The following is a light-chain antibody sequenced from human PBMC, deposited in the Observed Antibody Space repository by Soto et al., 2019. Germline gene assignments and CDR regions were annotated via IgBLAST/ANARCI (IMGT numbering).Light chain of an antibody. CDR3: QSYDSSLSGYV. CDR2: GNS. J-gene: IGLJ1*01. Sequence: QSVLTQPPSVSGAPGQRVTISCTGSSSNFGAGYDVHWYQQLPGTAPKLLIYGNSNRPSGVPDRFSGSKSGTSASLAITGLQAEDEADYYCQSYDSSLSGYVFGTGTKATVL. CDR1: SSNFGAGYD. V-gene: IGLV1-40*01.